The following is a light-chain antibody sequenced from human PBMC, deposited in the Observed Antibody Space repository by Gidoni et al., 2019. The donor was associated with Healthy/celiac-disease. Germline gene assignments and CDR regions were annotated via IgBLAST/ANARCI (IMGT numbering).Light chain of an antibody. CDR3: QKYNNAPQT. CDR1: QGISHY. V-gene: IGKV1-27*01. Sequence: HMTQSPSSLSASVGDRVTITCRACQGISHYLAWYQQKPGKVPKLLLYAASTLQSCVPSRFSGSGSGTDFTITISSLQPEDVATYYCQKYNNAPQTFGQGTKVEIK. CDR2: AAS. J-gene: IGKJ1*01.